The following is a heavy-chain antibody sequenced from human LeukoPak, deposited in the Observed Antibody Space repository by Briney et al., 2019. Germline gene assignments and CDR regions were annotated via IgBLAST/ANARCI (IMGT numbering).Heavy chain of an antibody. CDR1: GYTFTGYY. J-gene: IGHJ4*02. CDR3: ARDVGYSSSWYVWERFDY. CDR2: INPNSGGT. D-gene: IGHD6-13*01. Sequence: GASVKVSCKASGYTFTGYYMHWVRQAPGQGLEWMGWINPNSGGTNYAQKFQGRVTMTRDTSISTAYMELSRLRSDDTAVYYCARDVGYSSSWYVWERFDYWGQGTLVTVSS. V-gene: IGHV1-2*02.